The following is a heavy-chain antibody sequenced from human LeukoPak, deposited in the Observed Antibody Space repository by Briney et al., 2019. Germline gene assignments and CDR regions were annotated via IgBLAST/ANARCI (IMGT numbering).Heavy chain of an antibody. V-gene: IGHV3-9*01. J-gene: IGHJ3*02. D-gene: IGHD3-22*01. CDR2: ISWNSGSI. CDR3: ARGLRDDYDSSGYYHNDAFDI. CDR1: GFTFSSYG. Sequence: SLRLSCAASGFTFSSYGMHWVRQAPGKGLEWVSGISWNSGSIGYADSVEGRFTISRDNAKNSLYLQMNSLRAEDTALYYCARGLRDDYDSSGYYHNDAFDIWGQGTMVTVSS.